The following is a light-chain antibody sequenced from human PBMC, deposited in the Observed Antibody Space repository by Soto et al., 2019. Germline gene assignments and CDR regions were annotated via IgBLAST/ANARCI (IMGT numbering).Light chain of an antibody. CDR3: QQYNSYVT. V-gene: IGKV1-5*01. CDR1: QSINTW. CDR2: DAS. Sequence: VQMAQTPTTLSASIGDRVTVTCRASQSINTWVGWYQHLSWKAPKLLIYDASSLESCVPPRFSSSGSGTEFTLTISSLQPDDFGTYYCQQYNSYVTFDQGTKVDI. J-gene: IGKJ1*01.